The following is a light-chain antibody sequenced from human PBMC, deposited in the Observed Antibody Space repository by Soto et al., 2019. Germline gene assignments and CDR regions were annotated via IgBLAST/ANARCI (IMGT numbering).Light chain of an antibody. CDR2: DAS. CDR1: QSVSSIY. Sequence: EIVLTQSPGTLSLSPGERATLSCRASQSVSSIYLAWYQQKAGRAPXXLIYDASSRATGIPDRFSGSASGTDFNLTISRLEPEDFALYYCQQYGSSPPTFGQGSKVDI. J-gene: IGKJ1*01. CDR3: QQYGSSPPT. V-gene: IGKV3-20*01.